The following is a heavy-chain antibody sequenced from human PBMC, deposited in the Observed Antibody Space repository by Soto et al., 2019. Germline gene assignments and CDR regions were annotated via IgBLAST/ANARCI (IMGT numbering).Heavy chain of an antibody. CDR3: ARHIAAAGTFFNGYYMDV. D-gene: IGHD6-13*01. V-gene: IGHV4-39*01. J-gene: IGHJ6*03. Sequence: SETLSLTCTVSGGSISSSSYYWGWIRQPPGKGLEWIGSIYYSGSTYYNPSLKSRVTISVDTSKNQFSLKLSSVTAADTAVYYCARHIAAAGTFFNGYYMDVWGKGTTVTVSS. CDR2: IYYSGST. CDR1: GGSISSSSYY.